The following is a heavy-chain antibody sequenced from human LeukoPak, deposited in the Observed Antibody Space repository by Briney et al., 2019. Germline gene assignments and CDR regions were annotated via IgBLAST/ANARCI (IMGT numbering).Heavy chain of an antibody. CDR1: GFTFSSYG. CDR2: ISYDGSNK. V-gene: IGHV3-30*18. J-gene: IGHJ4*02. D-gene: IGHD3-22*01. CDR3: AKESYDSSGYYYTHD. Sequence: GGSLRLSCAASGFTFSSYGMHWVRQAPGKGLEWVAVISYDGSNKYYADSVKGRFTISRDNSKNTLYLQMNSLRAEDTAVYYCAKESYDSSGYYYTHDWGQGTLVTVSS.